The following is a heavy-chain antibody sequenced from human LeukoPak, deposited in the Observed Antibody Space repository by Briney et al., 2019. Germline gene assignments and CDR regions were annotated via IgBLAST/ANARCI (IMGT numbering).Heavy chain of an antibody. CDR1: GYTFTSYG. J-gene: IGHJ6*03. CDR3: AATRRSDYYYYMDV. V-gene: IGHV7-4-1*02. CDR2: INTNTGNP. Sequence: ASVKVSCKASGYTFTSYGISWVRQAPGQGLEWMGWINTNTGNPTYAQGFTGRFVFSLDTSVSTAYLQISSLKAEDTAVYYCAATRRSDYYYYMDVWGKGTTVTVSS. D-gene: IGHD5-12*01.